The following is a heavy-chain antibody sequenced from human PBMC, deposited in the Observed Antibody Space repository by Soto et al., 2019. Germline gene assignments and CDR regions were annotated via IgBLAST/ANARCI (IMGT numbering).Heavy chain of an antibody. D-gene: IGHD2-2*02. V-gene: IGHV1-3*01. CDR1: GYTFTSCA. CDR2: INAGNGNT. CDR3: ARKGLPLYRDLPWY. Sequence: ASVKVSFKASGYTFTSCAMHWVRQAPGQRLEWMGWINAGNGNTKYSQKFQGRVTITRDTSATTAYMELSSLRSEDTAVYYCARKGLPLYRDLPWYWGQGTLVIVSS. J-gene: IGHJ4*02.